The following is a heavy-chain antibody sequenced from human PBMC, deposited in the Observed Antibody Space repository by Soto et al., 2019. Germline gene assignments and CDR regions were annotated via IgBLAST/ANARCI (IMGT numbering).Heavy chain of an antibody. Sequence: PGGSLRLSCAASGFIVSNNYMSWVRQVPGKGLECVSVIYSDGRTYYADSVEGRFTISRDTAKNTLYLQMNSLRSEDTATYYCAKVQGSGSGLHYFYYYGMDVWGQGTTVTVSS. CDR2: IYSDGRT. CDR3: AKVQGSGSGLHYFYYYGMDV. D-gene: IGHD3-10*01. V-gene: IGHV3-53*01. CDR1: GFIVSNNY. J-gene: IGHJ6*02.